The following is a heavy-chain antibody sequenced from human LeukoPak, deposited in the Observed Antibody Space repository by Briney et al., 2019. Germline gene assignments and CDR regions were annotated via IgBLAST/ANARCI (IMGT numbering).Heavy chain of an antibody. CDR1: GFTFSSYG. J-gene: IGHJ4*02. CDR3: AKAEGRLPEGGIGY. CDR2: ISYDGSNK. Sequence: GGSLRLSCAASGFTFSSYGMHWVRQAPGKGLEWVAVISYDGSNKYYADSVKGRFTISRDNSKNTLYLQMNSLRAEDTAVYYCAKAEGRLPEGGIGYWGQGTLVTVSS. D-gene: IGHD1-26*01. V-gene: IGHV3-30*18.